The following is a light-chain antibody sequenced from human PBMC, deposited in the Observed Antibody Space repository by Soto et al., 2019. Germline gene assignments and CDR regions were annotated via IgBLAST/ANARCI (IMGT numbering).Light chain of an antibody. CDR3: CSYAGSVV. J-gene: IGLJ2*01. CDR1: SSDAGRYNL. Sequence: QSALTQPDSVSGSPGQSITISCTGTSSDAGRYNLVSWYQQHPGKAPKLMMYEVSKRPSGVSNRFSGSKSGNTASLTISGLQAEDEADYYCCSYAGSVVFGGGTKLTVL. CDR2: EVS. V-gene: IGLV2-23*02.